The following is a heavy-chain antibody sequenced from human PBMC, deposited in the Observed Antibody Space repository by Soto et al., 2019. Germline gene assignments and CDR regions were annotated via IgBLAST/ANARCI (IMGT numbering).Heavy chain of an antibody. CDR3: EKDRPPYSSGWLDY. CDR1: GFTFDDYA. J-gene: IGHJ4*02. Sequence: EVQLVESGGGLVQPGRSLRLSCAASGFTFDDYAMHWVRQAPGKGLEWVSGISWNSGSIGYADSVKGRFTISRDNAKNSLYLQMNSLRAEDTALYYCEKDRPPYSSGWLDYWGQGTLVTVSS. D-gene: IGHD6-19*01. CDR2: ISWNSGSI. V-gene: IGHV3-9*01.